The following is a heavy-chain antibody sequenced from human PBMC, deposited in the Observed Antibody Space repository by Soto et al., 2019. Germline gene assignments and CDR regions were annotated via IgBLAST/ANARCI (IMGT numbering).Heavy chain of an antibody. V-gene: IGHV3-23*01. D-gene: IGHD3-16*02. CDR3: TKGGGVINQQFDS. J-gene: IGHJ4*02. CDR1: GFTFSDYA. CDR2: INSGGGNT. Sequence: GGSLRLSCSASGFTFSDYAMSWIRQAPGKGLEWIAGINSGGGNTYFADSVGGRFTLSRDNSKKALFLQMNNLRVDDSAVYYCTKGGGVINQQFDSWGQGIMVTVSS.